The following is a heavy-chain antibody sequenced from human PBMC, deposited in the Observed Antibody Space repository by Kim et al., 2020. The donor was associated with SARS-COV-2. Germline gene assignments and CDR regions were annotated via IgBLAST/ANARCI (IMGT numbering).Heavy chain of an antibody. D-gene: IGHD1-7*01. J-gene: IGHJ4*02. Sequence: GGSLRLSCAASGFTFSSYGMHWVRQAPGKGLEWVAVISYDGSNKYYADSVKGRFTISRDNSKNTLYLQMNSLRAEDTAVYYCAKVLTGTAFDYWGQGTLVTVSS. CDR3: AKVLTGTAFDY. V-gene: IGHV3-30*18. CDR2: ISYDGSNK. CDR1: GFTFSSYG.